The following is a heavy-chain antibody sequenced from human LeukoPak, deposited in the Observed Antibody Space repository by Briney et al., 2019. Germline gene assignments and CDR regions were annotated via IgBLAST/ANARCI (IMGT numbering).Heavy chain of an antibody. D-gene: IGHD3-10*01. CDR2: IYYSGDT. J-gene: IGHJ4*02. Sequence: SETLSLTCTVSGDSISSFHWSWIRQPAGKGLEWIGYIYYSGDTNYNPSLQSRVTVSVDTSKNQLSLRLSSVTAADTAVYYCARAIWFGEGHDYWGQGTLVTVSS. V-gene: IGHV4-59*08. CDR1: GDSISSFH. CDR3: ARAIWFGEGHDY.